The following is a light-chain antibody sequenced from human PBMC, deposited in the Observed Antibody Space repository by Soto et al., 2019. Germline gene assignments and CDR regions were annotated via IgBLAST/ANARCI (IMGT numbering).Light chain of an antibody. CDR3: QSYGNTLSGIYV. CDR2: DDS. V-gene: IGLV1-40*01. CDR1: SSNIGAGKD. J-gene: IGLJ1*01. Sequence: QSVLTQPPSVSGAPGQTVTISCTGSSSNIGAGKDVNWFRQLPGTAPKLLIFDDSSRPSGVPDRFSGSKSGSSTSLAITGLEVEDEAEDYYQSYGNTLSGIYVFGTGTKVTVL.